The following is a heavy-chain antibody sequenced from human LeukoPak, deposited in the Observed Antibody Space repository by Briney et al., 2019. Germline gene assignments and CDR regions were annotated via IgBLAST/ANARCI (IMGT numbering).Heavy chain of an antibody. J-gene: IGHJ5*02. Sequence: GRSLRLSCAASGFTFSSYGMPWVRQAPGKGLEWVAVISYDGSNKYYADSVKGRFTISRDNSKNTLYLQMNSLRAEDTAVYYCARGMYYYDSSGYYNWFDPWGQGTLVTVSS. V-gene: IGHV3-30*03. CDR2: ISYDGSNK. CDR3: ARGMYYYDSSGYYNWFDP. CDR1: GFTFSSYG. D-gene: IGHD3-22*01.